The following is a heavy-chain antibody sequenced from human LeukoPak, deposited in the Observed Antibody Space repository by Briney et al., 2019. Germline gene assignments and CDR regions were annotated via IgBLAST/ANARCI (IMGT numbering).Heavy chain of an antibody. CDR3: ARGLVGYYAMDV. D-gene: IGHD3-10*01. CDR2: ISNSDTTI. J-gene: IGHJ6*02. CDR1: EFTFRSYE. Sequence: GGSLRLSCVASEFTFRSYEMNWVRQAPGKGLEWISYISNSDTTIDYADSVKGRFTISRDNAKNSLYLQMNSLRVEDTAVYYCARGLVGYYAMDVWGQGTTVTVSS. V-gene: IGHV3-48*03.